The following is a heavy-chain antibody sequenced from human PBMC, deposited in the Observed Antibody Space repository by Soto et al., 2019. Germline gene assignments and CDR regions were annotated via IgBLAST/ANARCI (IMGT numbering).Heavy chain of an antibody. D-gene: IGHD2-2*01. CDR1: GFTYSTYT. CDR2: IKSKTDGGTT. Sequence: PGGSLRLSCAASGFTYSTYTMHWVRQAPGKGLEWVGRIKSKTDGGTTDYAAPVKGRFTISRDDSKNTLYLQMNSLKTEDTAVYYCTTDLWEDIVLVPAAPGQDTAMVPNLYWGQGTLVTVS. V-gene: IGHV3-15*07. CDR3: TTDLWEDIVLVPAAPGQDTAMVPNLY. J-gene: IGHJ4*02.